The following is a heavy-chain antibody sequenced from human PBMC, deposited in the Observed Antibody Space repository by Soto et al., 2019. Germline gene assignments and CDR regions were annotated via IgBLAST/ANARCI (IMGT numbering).Heavy chain of an antibody. CDR1: GYNFMRYG. CDR3: AGWISGGYSDWFDP. D-gene: IGHD1-26*01. V-gene: IGHV1-18*04. Sequence: QVQLVQSGAEVKKPGASVKVSCKASGYNFMRYGFTWVRQAPGQGLEWMGWINVDNGETKYPQKIQGRVTMTTDTSTSTVYMELRSLTSDDTAVYYFAGWISGGYSDWFDPWGHGPLVTVSS. J-gene: IGHJ5*02. CDR2: INVDNGET.